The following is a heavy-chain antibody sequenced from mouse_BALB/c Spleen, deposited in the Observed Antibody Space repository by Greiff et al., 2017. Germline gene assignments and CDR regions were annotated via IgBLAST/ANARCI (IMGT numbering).Heavy chain of an antibody. CDR1: GYTFTSYN. V-gene: IGHV1-12*01. Sequence: QVQLQQPGAELVKPGASVKMSCKASGYTFTSYNMHWVKQTPGQGLEWIGAIYPGNGDTSYNQKFKGKATLTADKSSSTAYMQLSSLTSEDSAVYYCARGYYGSSPLDYWGQGTTLTVSS. CDR2: IYPGNGDT. CDR3: ARGYYGSSPLDY. D-gene: IGHD1-1*01. J-gene: IGHJ2*01.